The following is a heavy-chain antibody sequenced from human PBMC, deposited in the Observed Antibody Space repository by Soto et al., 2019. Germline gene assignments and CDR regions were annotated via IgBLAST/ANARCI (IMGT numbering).Heavy chain of an antibody. D-gene: IGHD4-17*01. CDR2: ISSSSSTI. J-gene: IGHJ6*02. CDR1: GFTFSSYS. Sequence: PGGSLRLSCSASGFTFSSYSMNWVRQAPGKGLEWVSYISSSSSTIYYADSVRGRLTISRDKAKNSLYLQMNSLRAEDTAVYYCATVDYLRIPDYGMDVWGQGTTVTVAS. CDR3: ATVDYLRIPDYGMDV. V-gene: IGHV3-48*01.